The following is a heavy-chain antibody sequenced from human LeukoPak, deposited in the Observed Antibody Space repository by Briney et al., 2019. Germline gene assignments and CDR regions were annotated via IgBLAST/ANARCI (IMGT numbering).Heavy chain of an antibody. CDR2: ISYDGSNK. J-gene: IGHJ4*02. V-gene: IGHV3-30*18. CDR3: AKDVSYKSKGLDY. CDR1: GFTFSSYG. D-gene: IGHD5-24*01. Sequence: GGSLRLSCAASGFTFSSYGMHWVRQAPGKGLEWVAVISYDGSNKYYADSVKGRFTISRDNSKNTLYLQMNSLRAEDTAVYYCAKDVSYKSKGLDYWGQGTLVTVSS.